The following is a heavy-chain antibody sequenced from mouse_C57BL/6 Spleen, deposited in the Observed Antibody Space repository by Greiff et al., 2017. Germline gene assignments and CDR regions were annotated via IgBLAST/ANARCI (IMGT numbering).Heavy chain of an antibody. Sequence: VQLQQSGAELARPGASVKMSCKASGYTFTSYTMYWVKQRPGQGLEWIGYINPSSGYTKYNQKFKDKATLTADKSSSTAYMQLSSLTSEDSAVYYCARKSNDYAMDYWGQGTSVTVSS. D-gene: IGHD2-5*01. CDR3: ARKSNDYAMDY. CDR1: GYTFTSYT. CDR2: INPSSGYT. J-gene: IGHJ4*01. V-gene: IGHV1-4*01.